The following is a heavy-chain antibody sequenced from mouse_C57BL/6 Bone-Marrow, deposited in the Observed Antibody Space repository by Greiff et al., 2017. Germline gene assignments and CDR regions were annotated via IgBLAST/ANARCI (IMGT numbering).Heavy chain of an antibody. CDR1: GYTFTSYW. D-gene: IGHD1-1*01. Sequence: QVQLQQSGPELVRPGASVKISCKAPGYTFTSYWLQWVRQRPGQGLEWIGEIFPGSGSTYYNEKFKGKATLTVDTTSSTAYMQLSSLTSEDSAVYFWARGYYGSSHWYFDVWGKGTTVTVSS. J-gene: IGHJ1*03. CDR2: IFPGSGST. V-gene: IGHV1-56*01. CDR3: ARGYYGSSHWYFDV.